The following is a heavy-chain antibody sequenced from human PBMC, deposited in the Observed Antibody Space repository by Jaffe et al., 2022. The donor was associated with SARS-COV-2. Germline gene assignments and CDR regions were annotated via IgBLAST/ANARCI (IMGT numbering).Heavy chain of an antibody. Sequence: QVQLVQSGAEVKKPGASVKVFCKASGYTFTTDYMHWVRQAPGQGLEWMGIINPSGGSTNYAQKFQGRVTMTRDTSTSTVYMELSSLRSEDTAVYYCARERRATATRRGWFDPWGQGTLVTVSS. V-gene: IGHV1-46*01. J-gene: IGHJ5*02. CDR1: GYTFTTDY. CDR2: INPSGGST. D-gene: IGHD4-17*01. CDR3: ARERRATATRRGWFDP.